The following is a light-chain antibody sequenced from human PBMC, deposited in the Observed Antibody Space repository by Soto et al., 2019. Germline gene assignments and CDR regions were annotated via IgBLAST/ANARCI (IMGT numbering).Light chain of an antibody. CDR3: CSLTTSPTYV. V-gene: IGLV1-47*02. J-gene: IGLJ1*01. CDR1: SSNIGTNY. Sequence: QSVLTQPPSASGTPGQRVTISCSGSSSNIGTNYVYWYQQVPGTAPKLLIYSNNQRPSGVPDRFSGSKSGTSASLAIRGLRSEDEADYYCCSLTTSPTYVFGSGTKVTVL. CDR2: SNN.